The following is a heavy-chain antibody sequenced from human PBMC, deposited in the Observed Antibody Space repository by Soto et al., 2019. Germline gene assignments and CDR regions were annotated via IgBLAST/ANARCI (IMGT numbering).Heavy chain of an antibody. CDR1: GYMFTTYG. J-gene: IGHJ4*02. Sequence: SSVKVSCKASGYMFTTYGISWVRQAPGQGLEWVAWISGSNGNTDYGKKFQGRVNVTTETSTSTVYLEVRSLRFDDTAVYYCASDLGPYRAPFYIDNWGPGTWVTVSA. V-gene: IGHV1-18*04. CDR3: ASDLGPYRAPFYIDN. CDR2: ISGSNGNT. D-gene: IGHD3-16*01.